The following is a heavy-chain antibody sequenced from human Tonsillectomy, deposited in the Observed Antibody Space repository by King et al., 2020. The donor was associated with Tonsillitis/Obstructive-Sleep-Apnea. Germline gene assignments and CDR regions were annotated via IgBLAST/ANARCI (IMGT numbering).Heavy chain of an antibody. Sequence: QLVQSGGEVKKPGASVKVSCKASGYTFSSYGISWVRQAPGQGLEWMGWFSGYNGNTDYEQKLEGRVSMTTDTSTSTAYMELGSLRSDDTAVYYCARTYCSGGSCYFPYYFDYWGQGTLVTVSS. CDR3: ARTYCSGGSCYFPYYFDY. CDR2: FSGYNGNT. CDR1: GYTFSSYG. D-gene: IGHD2-15*01. J-gene: IGHJ4*02. V-gene: IGHV1-18*01.